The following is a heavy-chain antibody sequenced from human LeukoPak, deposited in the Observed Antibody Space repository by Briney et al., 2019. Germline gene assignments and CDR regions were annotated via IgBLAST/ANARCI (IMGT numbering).Heavy chain of an antibody. V-gene: IGHV3-23*01. CDR3: AKASGSGYGKDYFDY. Sequence: GGSLRLSCAVSGFMFSQHTMNWVRQAPGKGLQWVSLISANGGDTYYADSVKGRFTISTDNSKNTLYLQMNSLRAEDTALYYCAKASGSGYGKDYFDYWGQGTLVTVSS. CDR2: ISANGGDT. CDR1: GFMFSQHT. D-gene: IGHD1-26*01. J-gene: IGHJ4*02.